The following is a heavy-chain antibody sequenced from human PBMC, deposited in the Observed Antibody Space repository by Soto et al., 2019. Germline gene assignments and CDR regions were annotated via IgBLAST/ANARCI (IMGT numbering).Heavy chain of an antibody. Sequence: QVQLVQSGAEVKKPGASVKVSCKASGFTFTRYGISWVRQAPGQGXXWMGWISAFNGDTKYAQRLQGRVSMTTDTSTDTAHMELRSLRSDDTAVYYCARDSPSSGLLGTNYWGQGTLVSVSS. V-gene: IGHV1-18*01. CDR1: GFTFTRYG. CDR3: ARDSPSSGLLGTNY. J-gene: IGHJ4*02. D-gene: IGHD6-19*01. CDR2: ISAFNGDT.